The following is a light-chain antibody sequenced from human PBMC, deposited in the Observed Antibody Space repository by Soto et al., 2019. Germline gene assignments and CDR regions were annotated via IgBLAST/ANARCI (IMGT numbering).Light chain of an antibody. CDR3: QKFDKWPWT. Sequence: ETVVTQSPATLSVSPGERATLSCRASQSVSSHLAWYQQKPGQAPRLLISGASTRATGIPARFSGSGSGTEFTLTISSLQSEDSAVYYCQKFDKWPWTFGQGTKVEIK. CDR2: GAS. CDR1: QSVSSH. J-gene: IGKJ1*01. V-gene: IGKV3-15*01.